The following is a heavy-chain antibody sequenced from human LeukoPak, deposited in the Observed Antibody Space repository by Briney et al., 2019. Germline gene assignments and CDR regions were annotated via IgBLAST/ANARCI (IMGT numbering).Heavy chain of an antibody. V-gene: IGHV3-21*01. CDR3: ARGVVPTPYYFDY. CDR1: GFTFSSYS. D-gene: IGHD2-2*01. CDR2: ISSSSSYI. J-gene: IGHJ4*02. Sequence: GGSLRLSCAASGFTFSSYSMNWVRQAPRKGLEWVSSISSSSSYIYYADSVKGRFTISRDNAKNSLYLQMNSLRAEDTPVYYCARGVVPTPYYFDYWGQGTLVTVSS.